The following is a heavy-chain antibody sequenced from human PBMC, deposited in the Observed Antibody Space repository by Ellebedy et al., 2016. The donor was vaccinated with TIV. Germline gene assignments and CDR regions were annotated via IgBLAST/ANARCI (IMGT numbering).Heavy chain of an antibody. J-gene: IGHJ4*02. V-gene: IGHV3-20*01. CDR3: ARRNDYGDYVPLDY. D-gene: IGHD4-17*01. Sequence: PGGSLRLSCAASGFTFADYGMSWVRQAPGKGLEWVSGINWTGGSTGYADSVEGRFTISRDNAKNSLYLQMNSLRAEDTALYHCARRNDYGDYVPLDYWGRGTLVTVSS. CDR1: GFTFADYG. CDR2: INWTGGST.